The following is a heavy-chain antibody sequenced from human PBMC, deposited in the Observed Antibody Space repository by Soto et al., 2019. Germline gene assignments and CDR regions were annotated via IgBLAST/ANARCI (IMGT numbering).Heavy chain of an antibody. Sequence: QVQLVESGGGVVQPGTSLRLSCVGSGFTFRSYVIHWVRQAPGKGLAWVALTSYDGSNNFYGDSVKGRFTISRHKSRNTVEAESDRLRFEDTDFYYCARGGTEGGLDVWGQGTLVSVSS. D-gene: IGHD3-16*01. J-gene: IGHJ4*02. CDR1: GFTFRSYV. CDR2: TSYDGSNN. CDR3: ARGGTEGGLDV. V-gene: IGHV3-33*05.